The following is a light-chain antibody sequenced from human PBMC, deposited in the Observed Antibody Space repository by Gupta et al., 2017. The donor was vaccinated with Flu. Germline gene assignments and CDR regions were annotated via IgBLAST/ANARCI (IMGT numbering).Light chain of an antibody. CDR3: RQGKHWPFT. CDR2: KRS. V-gene: IGKV2-30*01. CDR1: QSLVYIDGNTY. Sequence: DVVMTQSPLSLSVTFGQPGGMACSSSQSLVYIDGNTYLHWFHQRPGQSPRRLIYKRSIRDSGVPDRFSGGGKCTYFTLTISRGEAADVGIYYCRQGKHWPFTFGHGTKVETK. J-gene: IGKJ3*01.